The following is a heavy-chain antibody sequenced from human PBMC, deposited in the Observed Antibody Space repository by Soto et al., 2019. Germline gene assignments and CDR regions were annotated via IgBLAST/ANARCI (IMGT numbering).Heavy chain of an antibody. V-gene: IGHV4-39*01. J-gene: IGHJ5*02. CDR2: IYNSGV. Sequence: SQTRSLLCTVSGGSTSSITYSWGWIRQPPGKGLEWIGSIYNSGVDYNPSLKSRVTISVDTSKTQFSLRLTSVTAADTALYYCARHPTGFPNWIDPWGQGIMVTV. D-gene: IGHD2-15*01. CDR3: ARHPTGFPNWIDP. CDR1: GGSTSSITYS.